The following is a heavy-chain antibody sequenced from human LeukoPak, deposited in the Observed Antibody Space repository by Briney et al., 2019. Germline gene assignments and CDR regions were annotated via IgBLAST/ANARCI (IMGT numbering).Heavy chain of an antibody. V-gene: IGHV3-23*01. CDR2: INGSGGNT. CDR3: ELARGFDY. Sequence: GGSLRLSCAASGFTFSCYAMRWDPQAPGQGLEWVSAINGSGGNTYYADSVKGRFTISSDNSKNTLYLQLNRLRAEDTAVYYGELARGFDYWGQGTLVTVSS. J-gene: IGHJ4*02. CDR1: GFTFSCYA.